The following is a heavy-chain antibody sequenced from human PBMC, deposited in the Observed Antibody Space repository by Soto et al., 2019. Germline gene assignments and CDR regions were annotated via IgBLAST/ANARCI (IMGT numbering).Heavy chain of an antibody. V-gene: IGHV1-3*01. J-gene: IGHJ5*02. CDR3: ARESLDLRVPAAMGLNWFDP. CDR2: INAGNGNT. CDR1: GYTFTSYA. D-gene: IGHD2-2*01. Sequence: ASVKVSCKASGYTFTSYAMHWVRQAPGQRLEWMGWINAGNGNTKYSQKFQGRVTITRDTSASTAYMELSSLRSEDTAVYYCARESLDLRVPAAMGLNWFDPWGQGTLVTVSS.